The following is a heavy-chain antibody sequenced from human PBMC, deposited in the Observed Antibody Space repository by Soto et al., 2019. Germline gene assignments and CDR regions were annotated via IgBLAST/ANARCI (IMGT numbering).Heavy chain of an antibody. D-gene: IGHD1-26*01. Sequence: SETLSLTCAVSGYSISSAYYWGWIRQPPGKGLEWIGTMYHRGSTFYNPSLKSRVTISIDTSKNQFSLKLSAVTAAAPAVYYCMRAWEIRAGGVTFDVWGQETMVTVSS. CDR1: GYSISSAYY. CDR2: MYHRGST. V-gene: IGHV4-38-2*01. CDR3: MRAWEIRAGGVTFDV. J-gene: IGHJ3*01.